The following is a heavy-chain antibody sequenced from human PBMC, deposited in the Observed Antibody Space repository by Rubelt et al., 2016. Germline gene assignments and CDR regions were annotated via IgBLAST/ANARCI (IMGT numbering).Heavy chain of an antibody. CDR3: ASSGVVLAALDY. CDR2: IYHSGST. J-gene: IGHJ4*02. Sequence: QVQLQESGPGLVKPSGTLSLTCAVSGGSISSSNWWSWVRQPPGKGLEWIGEIYHSGSTNYNPSRKSGVTISVDRSTNQFSLKLSSVTAADTAVYYCASSGVVLAALDYWGQGTLVTVSS. CDR1: GGSISSSNW. V-gene: IGHV4-4*02. D-gene: IGHD6-6*01.